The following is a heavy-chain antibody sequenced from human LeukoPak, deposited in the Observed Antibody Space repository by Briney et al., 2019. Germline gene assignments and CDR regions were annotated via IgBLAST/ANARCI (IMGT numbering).Heavy chain of an antibody. V-gene: IGHV3-20*04. CDR3: AIAKHYYDSSNYV. J-gene: IGHJ4*02. CDR1: GFTFNDYG. CDR2: INWNGGTT. Sequence: GGSLRLSCAASGFTFNDYGMSWVRQGPGKGLEWVSGINWNGGTTGYADSVGGRFTISRDNAKNSLYLQMNSLRAEDTASYYCAIAKHYYDSSNYVWGQGTLVTVSS. D-gene: IGHD3-22*01.